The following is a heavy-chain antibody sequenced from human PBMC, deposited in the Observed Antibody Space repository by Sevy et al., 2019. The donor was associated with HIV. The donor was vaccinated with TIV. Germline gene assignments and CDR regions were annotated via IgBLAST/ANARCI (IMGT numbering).Heavy chain of an antibody. CDR2: INPKGGAK. D-gene: IGHD3-22*01. CDR3: ARDHMYYYDTTNYYAGTDY. J-gene: IGHJ4*02. Sequence: ASVKVSCEASGYTFIGYYMHWVRQAPGQGLEWMGWINPKGGAKNYAQGFQGRVTRTKERSISTAYVELSGLRSDDTAIYYCARDHMYYYDTTNYYAGTDYWGQGTLVTVSS. V-gene: IGHV1-2*02. CDR1: GYTFIGYY.